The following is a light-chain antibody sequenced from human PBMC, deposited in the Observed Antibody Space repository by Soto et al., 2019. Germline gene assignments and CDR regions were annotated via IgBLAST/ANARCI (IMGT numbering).Light chain of an antibody. V-gene: IGLV1-40*01. CDR1: SSNIGAGYD. Sequence: QSVLTQPPSVSGAPGQRVTISCTGSSSNIGAGYDVHWYQQLPGTAPKLLIYGNSNRPSGVPDRFSGSKTGTSASLAITGLQAEDEADYCCQSYDSSLNGVVFGGGTKLTVL. CDR3: QSYDSSLNGVV. J-gene: IGLJ2*01. CDR2: GNS.